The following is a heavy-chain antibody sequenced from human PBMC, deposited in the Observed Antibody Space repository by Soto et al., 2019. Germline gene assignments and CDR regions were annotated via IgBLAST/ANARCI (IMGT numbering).Heavy chain of an antibody. D-gene: IGHD6-13*01. CDR2: IYHSGST. CDR1: GYSISSGYY. V-gene: IGHV4-38-2*01. Sequence: PWETLSLTCAVSGYSISSGYYWGWIRQPPGKGLEWIGSIYHSGSTYYNPSLKSRVTISVDTSKNQFSLKLSSVTAADTAVYYCARGRGSSWFLTFDYWGQGTLVTVSS. CDR3: ARGRGSSWFLTFDY. J-gene: IGHJ4*02.